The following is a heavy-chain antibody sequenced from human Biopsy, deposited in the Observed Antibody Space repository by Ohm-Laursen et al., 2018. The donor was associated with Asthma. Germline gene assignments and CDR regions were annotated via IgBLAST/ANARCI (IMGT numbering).Heavy chain of an antibody. CDR1: GFAFDDYA. D-gene: IGHD2-2*01. V-gene: IGHV3-9*01. J-gene: IGHJ6*02. CDR2: INWNGNVI. CDR3: AKEVVPAAYFFYGMDV. Sequence: SLRLSCTASGFAFDDYAMHWARQVPGKGLEWVSGINWNGNVIGYADSVKGRFTTSRDNANNSLFLDMNSLRVEDTALYYCAKEVVPAAYFFYGMDVWGQGTTVTVSS.